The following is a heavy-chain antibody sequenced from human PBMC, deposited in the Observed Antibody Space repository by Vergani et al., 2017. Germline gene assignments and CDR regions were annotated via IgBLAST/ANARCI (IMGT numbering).Heavy chain of an antibody. J-gene: IGHJ4*02. CDR2: ISSSGSTI. CDR1: GFTFSSYE. CDR3: AREDCTNGVCYTGQAH. V-gene: IGHV3-48*03. Sequence: EVQLVESGGGLVQPGGSLRLSCAASGFTFSSYEMNWVRQAPGKGLEWVSYISSSGSTIYSADSVKGRFTISRDNAKNSLYLQMNSLRDEDTAVYYCAREDCTNGVCYTGQAHWGQGTLVTVSS. D-gene: IGHD2-8*01.